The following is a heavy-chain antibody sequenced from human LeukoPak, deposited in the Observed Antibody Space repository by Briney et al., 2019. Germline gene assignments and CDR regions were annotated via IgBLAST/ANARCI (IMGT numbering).Heavy chain of an antibody. CDR2: IKQDGGEK. Sequence: GGSLRLSCAASGFTFTTYWMSWVRQAPGKGLEWVANIKQDGGEKYYVDSVKGRFTISRDNAKNSVYLQMNSLRAEDTAVYYCAREDCDATSCYWGIIYWGQGTLVTVSS. V-gene: IGHV3-7*01. CDR3: AREDCDATSCYWGIIY. J-gene: IGHJ4*02. CDR1: GFTFTTYW. D-gene: IGHD2-2*01.